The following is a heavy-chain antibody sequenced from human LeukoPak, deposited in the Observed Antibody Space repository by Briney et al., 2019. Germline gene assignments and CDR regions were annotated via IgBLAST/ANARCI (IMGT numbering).Heavy chain of an antibody. V-gene: IGHV3-21*01. D-gene: IGHD6-13*01. Sequence: GGSLRLSCAASGFTFSSYSMNWVRQAPGKGLEWVSSISSSSSYIYYADSVKGRFTISRDNAKNSLYLQVNSLRAEDTAVYYCARDDAIAAAGTNWFDPWGQGTLVTVSS. J-gene: IGHJ5*02. CDR1: GFTFSSYS. CDR3: ARDDAIAAAGTNWFDP. CDR2: ISSSSSYI.